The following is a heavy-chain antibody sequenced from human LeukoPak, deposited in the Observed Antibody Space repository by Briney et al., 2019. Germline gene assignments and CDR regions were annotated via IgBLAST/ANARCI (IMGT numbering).Heavy chain of an antibody. CDR3: ARRIRYFDWLLMDV. V-gene: IGHV4-59*08. D-gene: IGHD3-9*01. CDR2: IYYSGST. CDR1: GGSISSYY. J-gene: IGHJ6*02. Sequence: PSETLSLTCTVSGGSISSYYWSWIRQPPAKGLEWIGYIYYSGSTNYNPSLKSRVTISVDTSKNQFSLKLSSVTAADTAVYYCARRIRYFDWLLMDVWGQGTTVTVSS.